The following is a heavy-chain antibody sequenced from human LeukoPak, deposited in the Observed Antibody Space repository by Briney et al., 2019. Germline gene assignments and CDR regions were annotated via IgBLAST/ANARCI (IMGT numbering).Heavy chain of an antibody. CDR1: GFTFSSYG. CDR2: IRYDGITK. J-gene: IGHJ4*02. V-gene: IGHV3-30*02. CDR3: AKDPGRGLDY. Sequence: GGSLRLSCAASGFTFSSYGMHWVRQAPGKGLEWVAFIRYDGITKDYADSVKGRYTISGDKSKNTLYLQMSSLGAEDTAVYYCAKDPGRGLDYWGQGTLVTVSS. D-gene: IGHD1-26*01.